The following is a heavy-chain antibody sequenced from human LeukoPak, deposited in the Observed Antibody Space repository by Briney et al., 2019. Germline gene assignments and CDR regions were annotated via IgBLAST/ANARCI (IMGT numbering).Heavy chain of an antibody. D-gene: IGHD2-8*01. Sequence: GGSLRLSCAASGFTVSSNYMSWVRQAPGKGLEWVSVIYSGGSTYYADSVKGRFTISRDNSKNTLYLQMNSLRAEDTAVYYCARDRSLIPFDIWGQGTMVTVSS. J-gene: IGHJ3*02. CDR2: IYSGGST. V-gene: IGHV3-66*01. CDR3: ARDRSLIPFDI. CDR1: GFTVSSNY.